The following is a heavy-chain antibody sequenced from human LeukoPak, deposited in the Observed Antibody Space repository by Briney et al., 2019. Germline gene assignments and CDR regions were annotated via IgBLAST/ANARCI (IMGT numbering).Heavy chain of an antibody. D-gene: IGHD6-19*01. J-gene: IGHJ4*02. V-gene: IGHV1-18*01. CDR2: ISAYNGNT. CDR3: ARDLGYSSGTFHPRFDY. Sequence: ASVKVSCKASGYTFTSYGISWVRQAPGQGLEWMGWISAYNGNTNYAQKLQGRVTMTTDTSTSTAYMELRSLRSDDTAVYYCARDLGYSSGTFHPRFDYWGQGTLVTVSS. CDR1: GYTFTSYG.